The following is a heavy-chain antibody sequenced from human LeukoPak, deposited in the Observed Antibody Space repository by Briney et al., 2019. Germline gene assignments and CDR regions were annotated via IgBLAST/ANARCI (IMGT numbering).Heavy chain of an antibody. Sequence: GASVKVSCKASGYTFTGYYMHRVRQAPGQGLEWMGWINPKSGDTNYEQKFQGRVTMTRDTSVSTAYMELSGLRSDDTAMYYCARVYYGGKTPSPGGHWGQGTLVTASS. V-gene: IGHV1-2*02. CDR2: INPKSGDT. J-gene: IGHJ4*02. CDR3: ARVYYGGKTPSPGGH. CDR1: GYTFTGYY. D-gene: IGHD4-23*01.